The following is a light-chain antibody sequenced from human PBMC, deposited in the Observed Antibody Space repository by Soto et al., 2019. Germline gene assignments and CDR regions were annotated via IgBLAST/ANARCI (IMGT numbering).Light chain of an antibody. CDR2: DVS. CDR3: CSYAGSRAL. J-gene: IGLJ2*01. CDR1: SSDVGGYNY. V-gene: IGLV2-11*01. Sequence: HSALTQPRSVSGSPGQSVTISCTGTSSDVGGYNYVSWYQQHPGKAPKVMIYDVSKRPSGVPDRFSGSKSGNTASLTISGLQAEDEADYYCCSYAGSRALFGGGTKVTVL.